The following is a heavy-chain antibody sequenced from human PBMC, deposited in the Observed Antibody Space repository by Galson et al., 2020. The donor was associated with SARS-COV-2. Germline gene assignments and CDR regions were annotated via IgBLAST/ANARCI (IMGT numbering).Heavy chain of an antibody. Sequence: ASVKVSCKVSGYTLTELSMHWVRQAPGKGLEWMGGFDPEDGETIYAQKFQGRVTMTEDTSTDTAYMELSSLRSEDTTVYYCATDFAIFGVVILHYWGQGTLVTVSS. CDR1: GYTLTELS. CDR3: ATDFAIFGVVILHY. V-gene: IGHV1-24*01. J-gene: IGHJ4*02. CDR2: FDPEDGET. D-gene: IGHD3-3*01.